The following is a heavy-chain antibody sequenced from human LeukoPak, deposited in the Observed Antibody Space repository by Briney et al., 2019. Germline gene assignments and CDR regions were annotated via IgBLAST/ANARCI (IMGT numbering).Heavy chain of an antibody. V-gene: IGHV4-61*09. D-gene: IGHD3-10*01. CDR3: ARASGIEDY. Sequence: SETLSLTCTVSGVSITSGGYDWMWIRQPAGKGLEWIGHVYTSGSTKYNPSLKTPVSISLDTSKNHFSLKVDSVTAADTAVYYCARASGIEDYWGQGTLVIVSS. J-gene: IGHJ4*02. CDR1: GVSITSGGYD. CDR2: VYTSGST.